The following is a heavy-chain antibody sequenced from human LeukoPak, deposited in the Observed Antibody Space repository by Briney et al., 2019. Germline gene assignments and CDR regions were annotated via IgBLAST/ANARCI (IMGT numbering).Heavy chain of an antibody. J-gene: IGHJ4*02. CDR1: GVTFSSYA. V-gene: IGHV1-69*05. Sequence: ASVKVSCKASGVTFSSYAISWVQQAPGQGLEWMGRIIPIFGTANYAQKFQGRVTITTDESTSTAYMELSSLTSEDTAVYYCARGSGSYPTNFDYWGQGTLVTVSS. CDR2: IIPIFGTA. D-gene: IGHD1-26*01. CDR3: ARGSGSYPTNFDY.